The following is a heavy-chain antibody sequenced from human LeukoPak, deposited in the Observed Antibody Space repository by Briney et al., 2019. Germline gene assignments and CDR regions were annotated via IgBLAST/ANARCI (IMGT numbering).Heavy chain of an antibody. Sequence: GGSLRLSCAASGVTFSSYWMHWVRQAPGKGLEWVAVISYDGSNKYYADSVKGRFTISRDNSKNTPYLQMNSLRAEDTAVYYCAREEEDYGDYGGPKGYFDYWAREPWSPSPQ. CDR1: GVTFSSYW. D-gene: IGHD4-17*01. V-gene: IGHV3-30-3*01. CDR2: ISYDGSNK. CDR3: AREEEDYGDYGGPKGYFDY. J-gene: IGHJ4*02.